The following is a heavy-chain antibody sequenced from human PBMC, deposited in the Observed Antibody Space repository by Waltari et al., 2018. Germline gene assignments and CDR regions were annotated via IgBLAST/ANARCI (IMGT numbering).Heavy chain of an antibody. CDR3: ASQRDVAAWFES. CDR2: IYRGWIT. J-gene: IGHJ5*01. V-gene: IGHV4-38-2*01. Sequence: QVQLQESGPGVVKPSETLSLTCDVSGYSTSPGFYWSWIRQTSETGLEWIAPIYRGWITYYNPSFKTRVTISLDTAKNQISLKLDSVTAADTAIYYCASQRDVAAWFESWVQGTLVTVSS. D-gene: IGHD6-19*01. CDR1: GYSTSPGFY.